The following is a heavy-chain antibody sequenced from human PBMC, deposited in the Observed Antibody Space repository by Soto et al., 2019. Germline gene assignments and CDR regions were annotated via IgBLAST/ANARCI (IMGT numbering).Heavy chain of an antibody. D-gene: IGHD5-12*01. Sequence: SETLSLSCTVSGGSISGGSYYWGWIRQPPGRGREWIGSIYYSGSTYYNPSLKSRVTISVDTSKNQFYLKLSSVTAADTALYYCEGHTGYVLVRFAPWGQGTLVTLSS. V-gene: IGHV4-39*07. J-gene: IGHJ5*02. CDR2: IYYSGST. CDR1: GGSISGGSYY. CDR3: EGHTGYVLVRFAP.